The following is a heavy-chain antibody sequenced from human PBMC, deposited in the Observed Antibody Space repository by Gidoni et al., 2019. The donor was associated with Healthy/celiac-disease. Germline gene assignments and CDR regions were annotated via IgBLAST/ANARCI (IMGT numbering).Heavy chain of an antibody. J-gene: IGHJ4*02. V-gene: IGHV3-30*01. CDR1: GFTFSSYA. CDR3: ARGSQWELLDY. D-gene: IGHD1-26*01. CDR2: RSNDGSNK. Sequence: QVQLVESGGGVVQPGRSLRLSCAASGFTFSSYAMHWVRQAPGKGLEWVAVRSNDGSNKYYADSVKGRFTISRDNSKNTLYLQMNSLRAEDTAVYYCARGSQWELLDYWGQGTLVTVSS.